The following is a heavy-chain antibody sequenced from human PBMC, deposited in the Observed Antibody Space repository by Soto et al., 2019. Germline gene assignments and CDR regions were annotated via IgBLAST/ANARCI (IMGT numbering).Heavy chain of an antibody. CDR3: ARDSYSGSSGWFDP. J-gene: IGHJ5*02. CDR2: INPNSGGT. Sequence: WXSVKVACKASGYPFTGYYMHWVRQAPGQGLEWMGWINPNSGGTNYAQKFQCRVTMTRDTSISTAYMELSRLRSDDTAVYYCARDSYSGSSGWFDPWGQGTLVTVSS. CDR1: GYPFTGYY. D-gene: IGHD1-26*01. V-gene: IGHV1-2*02.